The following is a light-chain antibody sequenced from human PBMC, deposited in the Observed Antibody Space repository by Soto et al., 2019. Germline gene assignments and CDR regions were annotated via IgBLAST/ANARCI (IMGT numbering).Light chain of an antibody. CDR2: AAS. V-gene: IGKV1-39*01. CDR3: QLSYSTLVT. CDR1: QSISSY. J-gene: IGKJ2*01. Sequence: DIQMTQSPSSLSASVGDRVTITCRASQSISSYLNWHQQKPGKAPKLLIYAASSLQSGVPSRFSGSGSGTDFTLTISSLQPEDFATYYCQLSYSTLVTFGQGTKLEIK.